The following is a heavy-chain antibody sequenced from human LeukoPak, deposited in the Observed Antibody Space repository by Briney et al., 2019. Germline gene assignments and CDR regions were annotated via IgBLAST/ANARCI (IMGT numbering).Heavy chain of an antibody. CDR1: GFTVSSSNLN. J-gene: IGHJ4*02. V-gene: IGHV4-39*01. D-gene: IGHD2-8*01. Sequence: PSETLSLTCSASGFTVSSSNLNWVWIRQPPGKGLEWIGSIYYSGSTYDNPSLKSRVTVSVDTSKYQFSLRLRSVTAADTAVYYILRLLNGQCRYCLCELGGQGTLVTVSS. CDR3: LRLLNGQCRYCLCEL. CDR2: IYYSGST.